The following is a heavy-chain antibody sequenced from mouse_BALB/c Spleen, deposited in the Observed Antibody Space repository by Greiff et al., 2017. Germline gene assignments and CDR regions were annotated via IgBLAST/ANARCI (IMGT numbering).Heavy chain of an antibody. J-gene: IGHJ3*01. D-gene: IGHD6-2*01. Sequence: EVQLEESGPGLVKPSQSLSLTCSATGYSITSGYYWKWIRQLPGNILEWVGYISYDGSNNYNPSLKNRISITRDTSKNLFFLKLNSVTTEDTATYYGERGLSAWFADWGQGTLVTVSA. CDR2: ISYDGSN. CDR1: GYSITSGYY. V-gene: IGHV3-6*02. CDR3: ERGLSAWFAD.